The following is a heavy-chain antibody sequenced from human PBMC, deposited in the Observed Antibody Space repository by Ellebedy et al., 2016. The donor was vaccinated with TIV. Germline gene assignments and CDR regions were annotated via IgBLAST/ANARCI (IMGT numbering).Heavy chain of an antibody. V-gene: IGHV4-59*01. Sequence: MPSETLSLTCTVSGGSISSYYWSWIRQPPGKGLEWIGYISYSGSTNYNPSLKSRVTISVDTSKHQFSLRLNSVTAAGTAVYYCARVVWQQPVSYAFDIWGQGTMVTVSS. D-gene: IGHD6-13*01. J-gene: IGHJ3*02. CDR2: ISYSGST. CDR1: GGSISSYY. CDR3: ARVVWQQPVSYAFDI.